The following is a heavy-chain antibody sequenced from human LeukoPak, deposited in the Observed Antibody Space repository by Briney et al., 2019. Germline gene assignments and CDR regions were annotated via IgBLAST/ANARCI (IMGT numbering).Heavy chain of an antibody. J-gene: IGHJ4*02. V-gene: IGHV3-23*01. D-gene: IGHD3-10*01. Sequence: GGSLRHSCAASGFTFNIYALGWVRQAPGKGLEWVSSINDSGDIINYGDSVKGRFTIARDDSKNTVYLEMKSLTAEDTAFYYCARGGLPFDLWRKGTLVSVSS. CDR1: GFTFNIYA. CDR3: ARGGLPFDL. CDR2: INDSGDII.